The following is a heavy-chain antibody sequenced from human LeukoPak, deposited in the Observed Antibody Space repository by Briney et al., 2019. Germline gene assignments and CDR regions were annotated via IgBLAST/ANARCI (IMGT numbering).Heavy chain of an antibody. CDR1: GFTFSSYW. D-gene: IGHD2-8*01. J-gene: IGHJ4*02. Sequence: GGSLRLSCAASGFTFSSYWMSRVRQAPGKGLEWVANIKQDGCEKYYVDSVKGRFTISRDKAKNSLYLQMNSLRAEDTAVYYCARVSVFPRYYFDYWGQGTLVTVSS. CDR3: ARVSVFPRYYFDY. CDR2: IKQDGCEK. V-gene: IGHV3-7*01.